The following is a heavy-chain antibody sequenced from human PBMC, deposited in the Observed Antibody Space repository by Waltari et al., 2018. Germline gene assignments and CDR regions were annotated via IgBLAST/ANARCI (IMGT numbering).Heavy chain of an antibody. V-gene: IGHV4-34*01. CDR3: ARFIALRYFDWLLRNAFDI. Sequence: QVQLQQWGAGLLKPSETLSLTCAVYGGSFSGYYWSWIRPPPGKGLEWIGEINHSGSTNYNPSLKSRVTISVDTSKNQFSLKLSSVTAADTAVYYCARFIALRYFDWLLRNAFDIWGQGTMVTVSS. D-gene: IGHD3-9*01. J-gene: IGHJ3*02. CDR1: GGSFSGYY. CDR2: INHSGST.